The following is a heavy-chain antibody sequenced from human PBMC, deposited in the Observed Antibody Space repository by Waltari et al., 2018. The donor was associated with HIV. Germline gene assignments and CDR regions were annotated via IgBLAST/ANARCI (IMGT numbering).Heavy chain of an antibody. CDR3: ARDHRGNKLLYGMDV. Sequence: QVQLVPSGAEVKKPGSSVRASCKVSGGTFSSYAIKWVRQAPRQGRDWMGGVIPAFGTANYGERFQGRVTITADEYTSTAYMDLSSLRSEDTAVYFCARDHRGNKLLYGMDVWGQGTTVTV. CDR1: GGTFSSYA. V-gene: IGHV1-69*01. CDR2: VIPAFGTA. J-gene: IGHJ6*02.